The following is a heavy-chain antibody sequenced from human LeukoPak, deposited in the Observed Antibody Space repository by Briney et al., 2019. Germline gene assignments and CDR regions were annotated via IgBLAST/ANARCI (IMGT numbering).Heavy chain of an antibody. CDR3: ARDRSSVAAAGYGMDV. J-gene: IGHJ6*02. V-gene: IGHV3-30*04. CDR1: GFTFSSYA. D-gene: IGHD6-13*01. Sequence: GGSLRLSCAASGFTFSSYAMHWVRQAPGKGLEWVAVISYDGSNKYYADSVKGRFTISRDNSKNTLYLQMNSLRAEDTAVYYCARDRSSVAAAGYGMDVWGQGPTVTVSS. CDR2: ISYDGSNK.